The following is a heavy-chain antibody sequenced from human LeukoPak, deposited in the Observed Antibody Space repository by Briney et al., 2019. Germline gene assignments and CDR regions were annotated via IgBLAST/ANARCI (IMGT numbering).Heavy chain of an antibody. J-gene: IGHJ5*02. V-gene: IGHV4-59*01. Sequence: SETLSLTCTVSGGSISSYYWSWIRQPPGQGLEWIGYIYYSGSTNYNPSLKSRVTISVDTSKNQFSLKLGSVTAADTAVYYCARGGDILTGYYVFDPWGQGTLVTVSS. CDR2: IYYSGST. CDR1: GGSISSYY. CDR3: ARGGDILTGYYVFDP. D-gene: IGHD3-9*01.